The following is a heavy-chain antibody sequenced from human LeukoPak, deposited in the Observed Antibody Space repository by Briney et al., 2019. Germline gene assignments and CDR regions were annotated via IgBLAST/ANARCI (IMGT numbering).Heavy chain of an antibody. CDR2: IGKSGGGT. CDR1: GFTFTNYA. V-gene: IGHV3-23*01. Sequence: GGSLRLSCAASGFTFTNYAMSWVRQAPGNGLERVSTIGKSGGGTYYADSVKGRFTISRDNSKSTLYLQMNSLRAEDTAVYYCAKRDSAGLYYFDYWGQGTLVTVSS. D-gene: IGHD5-18*01. J-gene: IGHJ4*02. CDR3: AKRDSAGLYYFDY.